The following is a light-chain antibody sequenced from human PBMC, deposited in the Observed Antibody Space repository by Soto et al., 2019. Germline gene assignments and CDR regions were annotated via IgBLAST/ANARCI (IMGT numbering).Light chain of an antibody. V-gene: IGLV2-8*01. Sequence: QSVLTQPPSASGSPGQSVTISCTGTSSDVGAYKYVSWYQQYPGKAPKLMIYEVSKRPSGVPDRFSGSKSGNTASLTVSGLQAEDEGDYYCTSYAGSNIWVFGGGTKVTVL. CDR3: TSYAGSNIWV. CDR1: SSDVGAYKY. J-gene: IGLJ3*02. CDR2: EVS.